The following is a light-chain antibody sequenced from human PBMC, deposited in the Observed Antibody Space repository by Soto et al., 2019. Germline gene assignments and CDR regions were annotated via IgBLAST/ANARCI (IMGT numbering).Light chain of an antibody. CDR3: QQSFSTPHT. V-gene: IGKV1-39*01. Sequence: DIQMTQSPSSLSASGGDRVTITCRASQTIGRYLTWYQQQPGKAPKLLIYAGSNLQTGVPSRFSGTGSGTDFTLTISSLQPEDFATYYCQQSFSTPHTFGQGTRVEIK. CDR1: QTIGRY. CDR2: AGS. J-gene: IGKJ2*01.